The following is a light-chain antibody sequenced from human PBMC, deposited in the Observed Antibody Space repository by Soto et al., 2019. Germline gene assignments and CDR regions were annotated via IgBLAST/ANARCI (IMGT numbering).Light chain of an antibody. Sequence: TCRASQGISRYLAWYQQKPGKAPKLLIYDVSTFASGVPSRFSGSASGTEFTLTISNLESDDFASYYCQQYHRYSTFGQGTKVDIK. CDR3: QQYHRYST. V-gene: IGKV1-5*01. CDR1: QGISRY. J-gene: IGKJ1*01. CDR2: DVS.